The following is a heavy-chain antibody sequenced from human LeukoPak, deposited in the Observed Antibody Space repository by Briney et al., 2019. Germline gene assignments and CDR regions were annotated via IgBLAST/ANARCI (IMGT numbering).Heavy chain of an antibody. CDR2: ISGSGGST. CDR3: AKEDKYGTYRYNLFDY. CDR1: GFTFSNAW. D-gene: IGHD3-16*02. J-gene: IGHJ4*02. V-gene: IGHV3-23*01. Sequence: GGSLRLSCAASGFTFSNAWMNWVRQAPGKGLEWVSAISGSGGSTYYADSVKGRFTISRDNSKNTLYLQMNSLRAEDTAVYYCAKEDKYGTYRYNLFDYWGQGTLVTVSS.